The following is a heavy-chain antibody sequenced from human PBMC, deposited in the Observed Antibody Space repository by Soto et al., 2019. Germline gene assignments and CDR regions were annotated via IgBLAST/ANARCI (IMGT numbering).Heavy chain of an antibody. CDR1: GGSVSSASYY. Sequence: SETLSLTCTVSGGSVSSASYYWSWIRQPPGKGLEWIGYIYYSGSTNYNPSLKSRVTISVDTAKNQFSLKLTSVTAADTAVYFCAREGYSYAYFDYWGHGTLVTAPQ. CDR3: AREGYSYAYFDY. V-gene: IGHV4-61*01. J-gene: IGHJ4*01. D-gene: IGHD5-18*01. CDR2: IYYSGST.